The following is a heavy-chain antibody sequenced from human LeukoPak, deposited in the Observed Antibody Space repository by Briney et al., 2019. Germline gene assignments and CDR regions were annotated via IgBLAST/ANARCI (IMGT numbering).Heavy chain of an antibody. CDR2: ISYDGSNK. J-gene: IGHJ5*02. Sequence: GGSLRLSCAASGFTFSSYAMPWVRQAPGKGLEWVAVISYDGSNKYYADSVKGRFTISRDNSKNTLYLQMNSLRAEDTAVYYCARAPSYSISNWFDPWGQGTLVTVSS. CDR3: ARAPSYSISNWFDP. V-gene: IGHV3-30-3*01. D-gene: IGHD2-21*01. CDR1: GFTFSSYA.